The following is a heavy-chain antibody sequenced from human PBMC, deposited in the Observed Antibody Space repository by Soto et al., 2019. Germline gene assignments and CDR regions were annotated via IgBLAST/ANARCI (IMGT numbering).Heavy chain of an antibody. CDR1: GGTFSSYA. J-gene: IGHJ6*02. D-gene: IGHD2-2*01. CDR2: IIPIPGTA. CDR3: ARSQGSSTSLEIYYYYYYGMDV. V-gene: IGHV1-69*01. Sequence: QVQLVQSGAEVKKPGSSVKVSCKASGGTFSSYAISWVRQAPGQGLEWMGGIIPIPGTANYAQKFQGRVTITADEYTSTAYMEVSSLRSEDTAVYYCARSQGSSTSLEIYYYYYYGMDVWGQGTTVTVSS.